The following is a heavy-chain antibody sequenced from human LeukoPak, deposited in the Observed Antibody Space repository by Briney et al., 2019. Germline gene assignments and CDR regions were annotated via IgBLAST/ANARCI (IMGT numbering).Heavy chain of an antibody. D-gene: IGHD2-21*01. J-gene: IGHJ1*01. CDR2: ISGSGGST. V-gene: IGHV3-23*01. CDR1: GFTFSSYS. Sequence: GGSLRLSCAASGFTFSSYSMSWVRQAPGKGLEWVSAISGSGGSTYYADSVKGRFTISRDNSKNTLYLQMNSLRAEDTAVYYCAKARDCGGDCYKYFQHWGQGTLVTVPS. CDR3: AKARDCGGDCYKYFQH.